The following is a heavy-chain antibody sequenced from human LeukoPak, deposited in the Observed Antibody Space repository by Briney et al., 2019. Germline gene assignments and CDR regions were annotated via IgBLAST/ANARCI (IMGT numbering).Heavy chain of an antibody. J-gene: IGHJ4*02. CDR2: INHSGST. CDR3: ARSGYYDSSGYCFAY. Sequence: SETLSLTCAVYGGSFSGYYWSWIRQPPGKGLEWIGEINHSGSTNYNPSLKSRVTISVDTSKNQFSLKLSSVTAADTAVYYCARSGYYDSSGYCFAYWGQGTLVTVSS. CDR1: GGSFSGYY. D-gene: IGHD3-22*01. V-gene: IGHV4-34*01.